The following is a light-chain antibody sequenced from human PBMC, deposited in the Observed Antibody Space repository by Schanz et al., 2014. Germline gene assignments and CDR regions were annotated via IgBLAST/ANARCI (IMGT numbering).Light chain of an antibody. CDR3: QQYGSSPV. Sequence: EIVLTQSPGTLSLSPGERATLSCRASQGVSSYLAWYQQKPGQAPRLLIYGASSRATGIPDRFSGSGSGTDFTLTISRLEPEDFAVYYCQQYGSSPVFGGGTKVEIK. J-gene: IGKJ4*01. V-gene: IGKV3-20*01. CDR2: GAS. CDR1: QGVSSY.